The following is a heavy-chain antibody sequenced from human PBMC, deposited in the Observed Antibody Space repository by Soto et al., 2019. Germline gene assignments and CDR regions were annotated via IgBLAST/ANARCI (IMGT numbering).Heavy chain of an antibody. D-gene: IGHD3-3*01. Sequence: PGGSLRLSCAASGFTFSNAWMSWVRQAPGKGLEWVGRIKSKTGGGTTDYAAPVKGRFTISRDDSKNTLYLQMNSLKTEDTAVYYCTTETIFDYWGQGTLVTVSS. CDR2: IKSKTGGGTT. CDR1: GFTFSNAW. J-gene: IGHJ4*02. V-gene: IGHV3-15*01. CDR3: TTETIFDY.